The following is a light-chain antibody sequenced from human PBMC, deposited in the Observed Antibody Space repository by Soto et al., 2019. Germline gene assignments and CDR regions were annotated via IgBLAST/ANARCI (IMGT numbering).Light chain of an antibody. V-gene: IGLV2-11*01. J-gene: IGLJ1*01. CDR2: DVS. CDR1: RRDVGGYNY. CDR3: CSYAGSYTLV. Sequence: QSVLSKPRSVSGSPGHSVTICCTRTRRDVGGYNYVSWYQQHPGKTPKLMIYDVSKRPSGVPDRFSGSKSGNTASLTISGLQAEDEADYYCCSYAGSYTLVFGTGTKVTVL.